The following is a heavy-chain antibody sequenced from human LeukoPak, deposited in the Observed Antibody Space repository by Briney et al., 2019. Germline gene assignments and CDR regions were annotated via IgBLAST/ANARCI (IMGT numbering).Heavy chain of an antibody. Sequence: SETLSLTCTVSGGSISSYYWSWIRQPPGKGLEWIGYIYYSGSTNYNPSLKSRVTISVDTSKNQFSLKLSSVTAADTAVYYCARDLENPYYDFWSGPSYGMDVWGQGTTVTVSS. CDR1: GGSISSYY. D-gene: IGHD3-3*01. J-gene: IGHJ6*02. CDR2: IYYSGST. V-gene: IGHV4-59*01. CDR3: ARDLENPYYDFWSGPSYGMDV.